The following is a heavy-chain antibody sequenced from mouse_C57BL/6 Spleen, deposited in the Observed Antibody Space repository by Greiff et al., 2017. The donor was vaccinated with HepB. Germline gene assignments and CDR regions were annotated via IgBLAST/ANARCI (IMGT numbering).Heavy chain of an antibody. V-gene: IGHV5-9-1*02. Sequence: EVQGVESGEGLVKPAGSLKLSCAASGFTFSSYAMSWVRQTPEKRLEWVAYISSGGDYIYYADTVKGRFTISRDNARNTLYLQMSSLKSEDTAMYYCTRGEATEGYAMDYWGQGTSVTVSS. CDR3: TRGEATEGYAMDY. J-gene: IGHJ4*01. CDR1: GFTFSSYA. CDR2: ISSGGDYI.